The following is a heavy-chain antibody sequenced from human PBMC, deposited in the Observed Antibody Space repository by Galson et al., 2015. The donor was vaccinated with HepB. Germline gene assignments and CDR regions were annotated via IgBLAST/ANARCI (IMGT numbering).Heavy chain of an antibody. J-gene: IGHJ6*02. Sequence: SLRLSCAASGFSFSTYWMAWVRQAPGKGLEWVANIKHTGNEIYYVDSVRGRFTISRDNAKNSLYLQMNSLRAEDTAVYYCARDWDDTVKYYGMDVWGRGTTVTVS. D-gene: IGHD1-1*01. CDR1: GFSFSTYW. CDR2: IKHTGNEI. V-gene: IGHV3-7*03. CDR3: ARDWDDTVKYYGMDV.